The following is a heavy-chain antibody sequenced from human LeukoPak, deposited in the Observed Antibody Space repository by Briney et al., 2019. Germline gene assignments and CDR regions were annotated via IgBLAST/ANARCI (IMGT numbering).Heavy chain of an antibody. V-gene: IGHV3-30-3*01. J-gene: IGHJ4*02. D-gene: IGHD3/OR15-3a*01. CDR2: ISYDGSNK. CDR1: GFTFSSYA. CDR3: ARDDEGWTGGLLGY. Sequence: PGRSLRLSCAASGFTFSSYAMHWVRQAPGKGLEWEAVISYDGSNKYYADSVKGRFTISRDNSKNTLYLQMNSLRAEDTAVYYCARDDEGWTGGLLGYWGQGTLVTVSS.